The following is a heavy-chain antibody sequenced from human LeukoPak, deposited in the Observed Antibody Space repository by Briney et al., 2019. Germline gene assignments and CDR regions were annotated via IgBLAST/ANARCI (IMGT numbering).Heavy chain of an antibody. CDR1: GFTFSSYA. J-gene: IGHJ6*03. CDR3: AKDGEQLGPYYYYYYYMDV. D-gene: IGHD6-13*01. V-gene: IGHV3-30-3*01. Sequence: PGGSLRLSCAPSGFTFSSYAMHWVRQAPGKGLEWVAVISYAGSNKFYADSVRGRVTISRDNSKNTLYLQMNSLRAEDTAVYYCAKDGEQLGPYYYYYYYMDVWGKGTTVTVSS. CDR2: ISYAGSNK.